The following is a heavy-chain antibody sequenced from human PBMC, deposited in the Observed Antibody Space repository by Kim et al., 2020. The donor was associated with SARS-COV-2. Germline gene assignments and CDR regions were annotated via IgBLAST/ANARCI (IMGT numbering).Heavy chain of an antibody. J-gene: IGHJ3*02. Sequence: SETLSLTCTVSGGSISSSSYYWGWIRQPPGKGLEWIGSIYYSGSTYYNPSLKSRVTISVDTSKNQFSLKLSSVTAADTAVYYCAGVPANDAFDIWGQGTMVTVSS. D-gene: IGHD2-2*01. CDR3: AGVPANDAFDI. V-gene: IGHV4-39*01. CDR2: IYYSGST. CDR1: GGSISSSSYY.